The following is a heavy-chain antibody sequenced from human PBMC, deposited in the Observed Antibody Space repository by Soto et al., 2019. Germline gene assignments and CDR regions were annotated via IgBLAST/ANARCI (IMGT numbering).Heavy chain of an antibody. CDR1: GFTFSSYG. Sequence: PGGSLRLSCAASGFTFSSYGMHWVRQAPGKGLEWVAVIWYDGSNKYYADSVKGRFTISRDNSKNTLYLQMNSLRAEDTAVYYCARDSGSFAFDYWGQGTLVTVSS. CDR3: ARDSGSFAFDY. D-gene: IGHD1-26*01. J-gene: IGHJ4*02. CDR2: IWYDGSNK. V-gene: IGHV3-33*01.